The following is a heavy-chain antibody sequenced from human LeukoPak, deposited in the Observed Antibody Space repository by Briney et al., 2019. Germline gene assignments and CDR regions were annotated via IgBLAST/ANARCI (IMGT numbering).Heavy chain of an antibody. V-gene: IGHV3-30*02. CDR2: IRYDGSNK. Sequence: GGSLRLSCVASGFTFSSYGMHWVRQAPGKGLEWVAFIRYDGSNKYYADSVKGRFTISRDNSKNTLYLQMNSLRAEDTAVYYCAKVSVVAYYDILTGYYPFDYWGQGTLVTVSS. CDR3: AKVSVVAYYDILTGYYPFDY. CDR1: GFTFSSYG. J-gene: IGHJ4*02. D-gene: IGHD3-9*01.